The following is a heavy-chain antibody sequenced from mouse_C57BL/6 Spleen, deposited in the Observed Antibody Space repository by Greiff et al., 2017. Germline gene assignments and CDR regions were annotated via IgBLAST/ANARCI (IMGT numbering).Heavy chain of an antibody. Sequence: VQLQQSGAELVRPGASVTLSCKASGYTFTDYEMHWVKQTPVHGLEWIGAIDPDTGGTAYNQKFKGKAILTADKSSSTAYMELRSLTSEDSAVYYCTRRRSLYFDYWGQGTTLTVSS. J-gene: IGHJ2*01. CDR1: GYTFTDYE. V-gene: IGHV1-15*01. CDR3: TRRRSLYFDY. CDR2: IDPDTGGT.